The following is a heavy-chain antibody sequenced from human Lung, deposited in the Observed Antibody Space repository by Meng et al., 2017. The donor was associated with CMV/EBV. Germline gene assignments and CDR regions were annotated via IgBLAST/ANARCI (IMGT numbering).Heavy chain of an antibody. D-gene: IGHD3-16*01. J-gene: IGHJ5*02. V-gene: IGHV4-31*03. CDR1: GGSISSGGYY. CDR2: IYYSGST. Sequence: SETLSLTCTVYGGSISSGGYYWSWIRQHPGKGLEWIGYIYYSGSTYYNPSLKSRVTISVDTSKNQFSLKLSSVTAADSAVYCCARGLKYYDYVWGTWGQGTLVTVSS. CDR3: ARGLKYYDYVWGT.